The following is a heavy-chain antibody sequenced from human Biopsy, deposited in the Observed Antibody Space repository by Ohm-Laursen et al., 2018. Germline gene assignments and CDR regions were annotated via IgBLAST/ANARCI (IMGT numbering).Heavy chain of an antibody. CDR2: LSYNERT. CDR1: GASVKTSGYF. Sequence: TLSLTCSVSGASVKTSGYFWAWIRQRPGKGLEWIGYLSYNERTHYNPSLTSRLAISFDTSNNRISLQLRSVSVADTAVYYCVREPKTGTAEAWYFDLWGRGSPVTVPS. CDR3: VREPKTGTAEAWYFDL. D-gene: IGHD3-9*01. V-gene: IGHV4-31*03. J-gene: IGHJ2*01.